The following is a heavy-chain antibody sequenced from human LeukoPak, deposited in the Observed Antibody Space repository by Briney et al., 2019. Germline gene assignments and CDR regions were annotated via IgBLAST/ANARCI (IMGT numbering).Heavy chain of an antibody. CDR2: INPNSGGT. Sequence: ASVKVSCKASGYTFTGYYMHWVRQAPGQGLEWMGWINPNSGGTNYAQKFQGRVTMTRDTSISTAYMELSRLRSDDTAVYYCARDVCGWDGDCYFDYWGQGTLVTVSS. V-gene: IGHV1-2*02. CDR1: GYTFTGYY. D-gene: IGHD4-17*01. CDR3: ARDVCGWDGDCYFDY. J-gene: IGHJ4*02.